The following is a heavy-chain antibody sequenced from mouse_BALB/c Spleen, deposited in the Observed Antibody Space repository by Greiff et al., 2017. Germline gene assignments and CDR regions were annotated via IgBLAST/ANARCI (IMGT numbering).Heavy chain of an antibody. V-gene: IGHV5-9-3*01. Sequence: EVQLVESGGGLVKPGGSLKLSCTASGFTFSSYAMSWVRQTPEKRLEWVATISSGGSYTYYPDSVKGRFTISRDNAKNTLYLQMSSLRSEDTAMYYCARRIYYDYDGNYFDYWGQGTTLTVSS. CDR3: ARRIYYDYDGNYFDY. CDR2: ISSGGSYT. J-gene: IGHJ2*01. D-gene: IGHD2-4*01. CDR1: GFTFSSYA.